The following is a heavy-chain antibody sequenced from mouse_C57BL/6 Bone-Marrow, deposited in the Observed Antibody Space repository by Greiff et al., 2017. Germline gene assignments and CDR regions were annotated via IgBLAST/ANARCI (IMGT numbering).Heavy chain of an antibody. CDR3: AICSTFFYYGDY. CDR2: FHPYNDDT. J-gene: IGHJ2*01. D-gene: IGHD5-1*01. Sequence: QVQLEQSGAELVQPGASVKMSCKATGYNFTSHPIAWMKKNHGKSLELIGNFHPYNDDTKYNEKFKGKVILTVEKSSNTVYLELSRLTSDDSTVYDCAICSTFFYYGDYWGQGTTLTVSS. CDR1: GYNFTSHP. V-gene: IGHV1-47*01.